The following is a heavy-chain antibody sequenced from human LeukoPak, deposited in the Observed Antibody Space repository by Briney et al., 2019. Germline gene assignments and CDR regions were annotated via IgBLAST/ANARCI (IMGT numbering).Heavy chain of an antibody. CDR2: ISYDGEKK. J-gene: IGHJ4*02. CDR3: ARARGGYLGY. D-gene: IGHD2-2*03. V-gene: IGHV3-30*04. Sequence: GRSLRLSCATSGFTFRHYAMHWVRQAPGKGLEWVAVISYDGEKKYYIDSVKGRFPISRDNVQGTLHLQMNNLISEDTAIYYCARARGGYLGYWGQGALVTVSS. CDR1: GFTFRHYA.